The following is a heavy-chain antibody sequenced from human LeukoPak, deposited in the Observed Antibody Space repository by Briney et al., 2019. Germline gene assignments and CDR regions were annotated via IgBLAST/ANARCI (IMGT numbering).Heavy chain of an antibody. CDR1: GGSFSGYY. CDR3: ARGALYDYVWGSYRKTRGHNWFDP. J-gene: IGHJ5*02. V-gene: IGHV4-34*01. Sequence: RASETLSLTCAVYGGSFSGYYWSWIRQPPGKGLEWIGEINHSGSTNYNPSLKSRVTISVDTSKNQFSLKLSSVTAADTAVYYCARGALYDYVWGSYRKTRGHNWFDPWGQGTLVTVSS. D-gene: IGHD3-16*02. CDR2: INHSGST.